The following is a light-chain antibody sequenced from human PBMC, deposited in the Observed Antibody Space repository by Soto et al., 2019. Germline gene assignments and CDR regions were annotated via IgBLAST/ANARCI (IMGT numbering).Light chain of an antibody. J-gene: IGKJ5*01. Sequence: EIVMTQSPATLSVSPGERATLSCRASQSVSSKLAWFQQKPGQAPSLLIYGVSTRATGIPVRFSGSGSGTEFTLTISSLQSEDFAVYYCQQYNNWPLTFGQGTRLEI. V-gene: IGKV3-15*01. CDR2: GVS. CDR3: QQYNNWPLT. CDR1: QSVSSK.